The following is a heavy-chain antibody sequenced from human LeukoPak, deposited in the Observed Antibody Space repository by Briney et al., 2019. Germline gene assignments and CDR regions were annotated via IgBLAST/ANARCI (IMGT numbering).Heavy chain of an antibody. V-gene: IGHV3-7*05. J-gene: IGHJ4*02. Sequence: GGSLRLSCAASGSSISSHWMYWVRQAPGKGLECVANIKPDGSETFYADSVKGRFTVSRDNANNLLFLQMNSLRAADTAVYYCARVIVEVGGVSDYCAYWGQGTLVTVSS. CDR3: ARVIVEVGGVSDYCAY. CDR1: GSSISSHW. CDR2: IKPDGSET. D-gene: IGHD2-2*01.